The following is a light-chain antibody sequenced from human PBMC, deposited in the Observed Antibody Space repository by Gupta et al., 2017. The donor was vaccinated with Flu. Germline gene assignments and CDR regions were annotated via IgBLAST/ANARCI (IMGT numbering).Light chain of an antibody. J-gene: IGKJ2*03. CDR3: QQYEKPPYS. CDR2: DAS. CDR1: QDISNY. Sequence: IQMTQSPSSLSASVGDRVTITCQASQDISNYLNWYQQKPGKAPKLLIYDASNLETGVPSRFSGSGSGTELTFTISSLQPEDIATYYCQQYEKPPYSFGQGTKLEIK. V-gene: IGKV1-33*01.